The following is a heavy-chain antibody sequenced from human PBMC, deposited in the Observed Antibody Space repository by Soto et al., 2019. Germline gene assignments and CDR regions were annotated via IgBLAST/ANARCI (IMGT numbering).Heavy chain of an antibody. V-gene: IGHV3-11*01. Sequence: PGGSLRLSCTGSGFDFGDYYMSWIRQAPGKGLEWVSYIDSGDGTTYYTDSVKGRFTISRDNAKKTVYLQMSSLRVEDTAVYYCVRSYYSRSWFPFDRWGQGTLVTVSS. D-gene: IGHD3-10*01. CDR3: VRSYYSRSWFPFDR. CDR2: IDSGDGTT. CDR1: GFDFGDYY. J-gene: IGHJ4*02.